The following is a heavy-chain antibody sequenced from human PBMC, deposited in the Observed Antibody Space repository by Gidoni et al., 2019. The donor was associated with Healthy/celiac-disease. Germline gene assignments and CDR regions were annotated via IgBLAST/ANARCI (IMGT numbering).Heavy chain of an antibody. D-gene: IGHD3-9*01. CDR1: GFTFSSYA. CDR3: ARGPKEREGDDYDILTGPTGA. J-gene: IGHJ4*02. CDR2: ISYDGSNK. Sequence: QVQLVESGGGVVQPGRSLRLSCAASGFTFSSYAMHWVRQAPGKGLEWVAVISYDGSNKYYADSVKGRFTISRDNSKNTLYLQMNSLRAEDTAVYYCARGPKEREGDDYDILTGPTGAWGQGTLVTVSS. V-gene: IGHV3-30-3*01.